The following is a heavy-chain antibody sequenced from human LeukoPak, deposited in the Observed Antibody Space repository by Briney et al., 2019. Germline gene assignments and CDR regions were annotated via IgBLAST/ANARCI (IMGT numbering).Heavy chain of an antibody. CDR2: IYYSGST. V-gene: IGHV4-30-4*01. CDR3: ARDLRGYCTNDVCNWYFDL. D-gene: IGHD2-8*01. Sequence: PSETLSLTCTVSGGSISSADYYWSWIRQPPGKGLEWIGYIYYSGSTYYSPSLKSRVTISVDTSKDQFPLNLYSVTATDTAVYYCARDLRGYCTNDVCNWYFDLWGRGTLVTVSS. J-gene: IGHJ2*01. CDR1: GGSISSADYY.